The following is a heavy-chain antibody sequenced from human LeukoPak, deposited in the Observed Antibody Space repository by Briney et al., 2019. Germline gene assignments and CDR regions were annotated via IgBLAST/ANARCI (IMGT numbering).Heavy chain of an antibody. Sequence: SQTLSLTCTVSGGSISSGGYYWSWIRQHPGKGLEWIGYIYYSGSTYYNPSLKSRVTISVDTSKNQFSLKLSSVTAADTAVYYCARARYYYDSSGYPPMYYFDYWGQGTLVTVSS. CDR1: GGSISSGGYY. V-gene: IGHV4-31*03. CDR3: ARARYYYDSSGYPPMYYFDY. D-gene: IGHD3-22*01. CDR2: IYYSGST. J-gene: IGHJ4*02.